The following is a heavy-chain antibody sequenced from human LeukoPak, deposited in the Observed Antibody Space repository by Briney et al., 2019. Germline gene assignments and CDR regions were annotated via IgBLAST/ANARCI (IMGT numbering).Heavy chain of an antibody. J-gene: IGHJ3*02. D-gene: IGHD1-26*01. CDR3: ATAAQWELNDAFDI. V-gene: IGHV1-46*01. Sequence: ASVKVSCKASGYTFTSFYTHWVRQAPGQGLEWMGIINPSGGSTSYAQKFQGRVTMTEDTSTDTAYMELSSLRSEDTAVYYCATAAQWELNDAFDIWGQGTMVTVSS. CDR1: GYTFTSFY. CDR2: INPSGGST.